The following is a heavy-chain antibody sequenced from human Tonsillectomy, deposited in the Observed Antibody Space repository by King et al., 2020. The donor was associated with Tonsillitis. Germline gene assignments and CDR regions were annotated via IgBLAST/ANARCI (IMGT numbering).Heavy chain of an antibody. CDR3: ARDPEAAGKTEHAEYGMDV. CDR2: ISYDGSNK. V-gene: IGHV3-33*05. Sequence: VQLVESGGGVVQPGRSLRLSCAASGFTFSSYGMHWVRQAPGKGLEWVAVISYDGSNKYYADSVKGRFTISRDNSKNTLYLQMNRLRAEDTAVYYCARDPEAAGKTEHAEYGMDVSGQGATVTVSS. J-gene: IGHJ6*02. D-gene: IGHD6-13*01. CDR1: GFTFSSYG.